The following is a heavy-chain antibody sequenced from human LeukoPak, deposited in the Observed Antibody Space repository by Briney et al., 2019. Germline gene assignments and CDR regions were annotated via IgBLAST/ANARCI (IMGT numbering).Heavy chain of an antibody. Sequence: GGSLRLSCAASGFTFSDYGMHWVRQAPGKGLEWVSSIAGSSGYISYADSVKGRFTISRDNAKKSLYLQMTSLTAEDTAVYYCARDRGAYCGGDCYLGFDYWGRGTLVTVSS. CDR3: ARDRGAYCGGDCYLGFDY. CDR1: GFTFSDYG. CDR2: IAGSSGYI. D-gene: IGHD2-21*02. J-gene: IGHJ4*01. V-gene: IGHV3-21*01.